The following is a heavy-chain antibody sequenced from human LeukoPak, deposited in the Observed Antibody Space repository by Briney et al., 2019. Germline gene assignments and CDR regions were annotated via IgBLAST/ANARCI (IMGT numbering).Heavy chain of an antibody. CDR1: GFTFSSYW. J-gene: IGHJ4*02. CDR2: IKQDGSEK. CDR3: ARAFSSVWADY. D-gene: IGHD6-19*01. V-gene: IGHV3-7*01. Sequence: GGSLRLSCAASGFTFSSYWMTWVRQAPGKGLKWVANIKQDGSEKYYVDSVKGRFTISRDNAKNSLYLQMTSLRAEDTAVYYCARAFSSVWADYWGQGTLVTVSS.